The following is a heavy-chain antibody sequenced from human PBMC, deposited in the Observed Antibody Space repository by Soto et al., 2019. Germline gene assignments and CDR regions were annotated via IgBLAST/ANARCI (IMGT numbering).Heavy chain of an antibody. J-gene: IGHJ4*02. Sequence: GESLKISCKGSGYSFTSYWIGWVRQMPGKGLEWMGIIYPGDSDTRYSPSFQGQVTISADKSISTAYLQWNSLKASDTAMYYCARQGGYCSGGSCFFDYWGQGTLVTVSS. CDR2: IYPGDSDT. CDR1: GYSFTSYW. V-gene: IGHV5-51*01. D-gene: IGHD2-15*01. CDR3: ARQGGYCSGGSCFFDY.